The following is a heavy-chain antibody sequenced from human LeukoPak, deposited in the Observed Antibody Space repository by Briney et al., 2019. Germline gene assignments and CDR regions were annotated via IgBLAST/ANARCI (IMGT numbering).Heavy chain of an antibody. J-gene: IGHJ3*02. CDR3: ARDYPPTVTDAFDI. CDR1: GGTFSSYA. CDR2: IIPIFGTA. D-gene: IGHD4-11*01. Sequence: SVKVSCKASGGTFSSYAISWVRQAPGQGLEWMGGIIPIFGTANYAQKFQGRVTITADESTSTAYMELSSLRSEDTAVYYCARDYPPTVTDAFDIWGQGTMVTVSS. V-gene: IGHV1-69*13.